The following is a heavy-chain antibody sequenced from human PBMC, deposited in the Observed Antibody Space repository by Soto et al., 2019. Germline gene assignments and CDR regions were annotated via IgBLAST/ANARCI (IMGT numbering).Heavy chain of an antibody. D-gene: IGHD6-13*01. J-gene: IGHJ4*02. V-gene: IGHV3-30-3*01. CDR3: ARSLYSSSWSRGLDY. Sequence: GGSLRLSCAASGFTFSSYAMHWVRQAPGKGLEWVAVISYDGSNKYYADSVKGRFTISRDNSKNTLYLQMNSLRAEDTAVYHCARSLYSSSWSRGLDYWGQGTLVTVSS. CDR2: ISYDGSNK. CDR1: GFTFSSYA.